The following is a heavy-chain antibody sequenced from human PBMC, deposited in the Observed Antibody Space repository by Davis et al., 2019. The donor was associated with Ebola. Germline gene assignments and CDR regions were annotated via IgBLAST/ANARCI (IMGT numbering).Heavy chain of an antibody. CDR1: GYTFRIHA. V-gene: IGHV3-23*01. CDR2: LSGSGGLS. D-gene: IGHD1-14*01. J-gene: IGHJ6*02. CDR3: ARGGETVTGTASHGMDV. Sequence: GESLKISCAASGYTFRIHAMTWVRQAPGKGLEWVSALSGSGGLSYYADSVKGRFTISRDNSKNTLYLQMDSPTAEDTAVYYCARGGETVTGTASHGMDVWGQGTTVTVSS.